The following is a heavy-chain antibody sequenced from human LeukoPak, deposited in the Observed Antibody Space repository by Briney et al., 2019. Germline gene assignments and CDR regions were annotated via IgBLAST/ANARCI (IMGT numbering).Heavy chain of an antibody. D-gene: IGHD3-22*01. CDR3: ARSGAAGKDSIGYFRSKPFDY. CDR1: GGSISSHY. CDR2: IYYSGST. V-gene: IGHV4-59*11. J-gene: IGHJ4*02. Sequence: SETLSLTCTVSGGSISSHYWSWIRQPPGKGLEWIGYIYYSGSTNYNPSLKSRVTISVDTSKNQFSLKLSSVTASDTAGYYGARSGAAGKDSIGYFRSKPFDYWGQGTLVTVSS.